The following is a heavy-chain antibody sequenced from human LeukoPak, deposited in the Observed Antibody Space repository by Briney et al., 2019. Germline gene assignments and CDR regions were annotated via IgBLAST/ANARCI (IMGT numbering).Heavy chain of an antibody. Sequence: GGTLRLSCAASGFTFNSYGMTWVRQAPGKGLEWVSGISGSGSRTYYADSVKGRFTISRDNSKNTLYLQMNSLRVEDTAVYFCANKDISVIGAFDYWGPGTLVTVSS. CDR3: ANKDISVIGAFDY. J-gene: IGHJ4*02. CDR2: ISGSGSRT. V-gene: IGHV3-23*01. CDR1: GFTFNSYG. D-gene: IGHD3-22*01.